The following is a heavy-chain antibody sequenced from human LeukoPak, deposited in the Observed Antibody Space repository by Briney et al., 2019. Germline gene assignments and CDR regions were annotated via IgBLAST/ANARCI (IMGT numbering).Heavy chain of an antibody. J-gene: IGHJ5*02. D-gene: IGHD6-6*01. V-gene: IGHV3-23*01. CDR1: GFTFSSYA. Sequence: GGSLRLSCAASGFTFSSYAMSWVRQAPGKGLEWVSAISGSGGSTYYADSVKGRFTISRDNSKNTLCLQMNSLRAEDTAVYYCAKDGVGLDWFDPWGQGTLVTVSS. CDR3: AKDGVGLDWFDP. CDR2: ISGSGGST.